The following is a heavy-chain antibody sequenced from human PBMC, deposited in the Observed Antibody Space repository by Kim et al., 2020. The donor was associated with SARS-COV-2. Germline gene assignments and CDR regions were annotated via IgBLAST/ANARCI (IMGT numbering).Heavy chain of an antibody. Sequence: YAQKFQERVTITRDMSTSTAYMELSSLRSEDTAVYYCAAVWGLGRITADYWGQGTLVTVSS. CDR3: AAVWGLGRITADY. D-gene: IGHD1-20*01. V-gene: IGHV1-58*01. J-gene: IGHJ4*02.